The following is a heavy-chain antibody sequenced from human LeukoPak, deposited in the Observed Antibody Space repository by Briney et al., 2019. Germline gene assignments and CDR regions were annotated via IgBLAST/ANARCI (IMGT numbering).Heavy chain of an antibody. Sequence: GASVKVSCKASGYTFTSYDINWVRQATGQGLEWMGWMNPNSGNTGYAQKFQGRVTMTRNTSISTAYMELSSLRSEDTAVYYCARCRGRITFGGRWFGPWGQGTLVTVSS. CDR2: MNPNSGNT. V-gene: IGHV1-8*01. J-gene: IGHJ5*02. CDR1: GYTFTSYD. CDR3: ARCRGRITFGGRWFGP. D-gene: IGHD3-16*01.